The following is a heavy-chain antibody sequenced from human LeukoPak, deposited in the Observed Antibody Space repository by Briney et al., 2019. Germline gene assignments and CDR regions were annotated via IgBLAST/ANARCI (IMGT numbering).Heavy chain of an antibody. J-gene: IGHJ6*02. Sequence: KASETLSLTCAVYGGSFTHYYRSWIRQVPGKGLEWIGEIHNRAGTNYNPSLKSRVAISADTSKNQFSLTLRSVTAADSAVFYSARGPVRDEDGLTGNSYYFGLDAWGRGTPVTVSS. V-gene: IGHV4-34*01. CDR2: IHNRAGT. D-gene: IGHD3-9*01. CDR1: GGSFTHYY. CDR3: ARGPVRDEDGLTGNSYYFGLDA.